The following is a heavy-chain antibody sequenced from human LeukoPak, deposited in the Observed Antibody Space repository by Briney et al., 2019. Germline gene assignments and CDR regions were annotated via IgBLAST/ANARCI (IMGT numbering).Heavy chain of an antibody. J-gene: IGHJ4*02. V-gene: IGHV3-30-3*01. CDR2: ISYDGSNK. Sequence: GRSLRLSCAASGFTFSSYAMHWVRQAPGKGLEWVAVISYDGSNKYYADSVKGRFTIPRDSSKNTLYLQMNSLRAEDTAVYYCARDHYYGSVLDWWGQGTLVTVSS. D-gene: IGHD3-10*01. CDR1: GFTFSSYA. CDR3: ARDHYYGSVLDW.